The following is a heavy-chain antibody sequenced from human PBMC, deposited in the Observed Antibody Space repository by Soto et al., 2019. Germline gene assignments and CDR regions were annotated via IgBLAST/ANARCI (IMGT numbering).Heavy chain of an antibody. J-gene: IGHJ3*02. CDR3: ARALIAAKDAFDI. Sequence: ASVKVSCKASGYTFTSYYMHWVRQAPGQGLEWMGIINPSGGSTSYAQKFQGKVTMTRDTSTSTVYMELSSLRSEDTAVYYCARALIAAKDAFDIWGQGTMVTVSS. D-gene: IGHD6-13*01. CDR1: GYTFTSYY. CDR2: INPSGGST. V-gene: IGHV1-46*01.